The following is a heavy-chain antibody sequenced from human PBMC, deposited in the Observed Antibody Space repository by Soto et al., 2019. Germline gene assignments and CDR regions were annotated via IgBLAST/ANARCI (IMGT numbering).Heavy chain of an antibody. D-gene: IGHD3-16*02. V-gene: IGHV4-59*01. Sequence: SETLSLTCTVSGGSISSYYLSWIRQPPGKGLEWIGYIYYSGSTNYNPSLKSRVTISVDTSKNQFSLKLSSVTAADTAVYYCARAITFGGVIASADAFDIWGQGTMVTVSS. J-gene: IGHJ3*02. CDR3: ARAITFGGVIASADAFDI. CDR1: GGSISSYY. CDR2: IYYSGST.